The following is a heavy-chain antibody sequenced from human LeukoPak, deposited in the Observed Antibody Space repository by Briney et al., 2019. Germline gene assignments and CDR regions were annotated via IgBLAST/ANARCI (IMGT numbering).Heavy chain of an antibody. V-gene: IGHV4-59*11. D-gene: IGHD3-22*01. J-gene: IGHJ4*02. CDR1: GGSITSHY. Sequence: RSETLSLTCTVSGGSITSHYWSWIRQPPGQGREWIGYIYYSGSTNYNPSLKSRVIISVDTSKNQFSLKLSSVTAADTAVYYCARVNPYYYDSSGYYYFDYWGQGTLITVSS. CDR3: ARVNPYYYDSSGYYYFDY. CDR2: IYYSGST.